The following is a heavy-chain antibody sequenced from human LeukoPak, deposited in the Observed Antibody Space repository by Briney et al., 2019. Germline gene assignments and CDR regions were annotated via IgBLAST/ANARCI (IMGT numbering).Heavy chain of an antibody. CDR1: GFTFSSYA. D-gene: IGHD5-18*01. J-gene: IGHJ4*02. Sequence: GGSLRLSCAASGFTFSSYAMSWVRQAPGKGLEWVSAISGSGGSTYYADSVKGRFTISRDNAKNSLYLQMNSLRAEDTAVYYCARGLGGYSNYVAYWGQGTLVTVSS. V-gene: IGHV3-23*01. CDR3: ARGLGGYSNYVAY. CDR2: ISGSGGST.